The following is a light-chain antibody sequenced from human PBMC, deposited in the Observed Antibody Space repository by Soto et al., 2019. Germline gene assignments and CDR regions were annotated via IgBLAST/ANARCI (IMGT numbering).Light chain of an antibody. CDR2: RNN. J-gene: IGLJ1*01. V-gene: IGLV1-47*01. Sequence: QSVLTRPPSASGTPGQRVTISCSGSSSNIGSNYVYWYQQLPGTAPKLLIYRNNQRPSGVPDRFSGSKSGTSASLAISGLRSEDEADYYCAAWDDSLSAHVFGTGTQLTVL. CDR1: SSNIGSNY. CDR3: AAWDDSLSAHV.